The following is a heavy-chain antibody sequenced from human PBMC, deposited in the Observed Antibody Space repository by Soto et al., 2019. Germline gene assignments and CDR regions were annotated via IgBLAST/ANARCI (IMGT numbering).Heavy chain of an antibody. CDR1: GGTFSSYA. CDR3: AKTFIAAAGTRGASTQNYYYYGMDV. CDR2: IIPIFGTA. Sequence: GASVKVSCKASGGTFSSYAISWVRQAPGQGLEWMGGIIPIFGTANYAQKFQGRVTITADESTSTAYMELSSLRSEDTAVYYCAKTFIAAAGTRGASTQNYYYYGMDVWGQGTTVTVSS. D-gene: IGHD6-13*01. V-gene: IGHV1-69*13. J-gene: IGHJ6*02.